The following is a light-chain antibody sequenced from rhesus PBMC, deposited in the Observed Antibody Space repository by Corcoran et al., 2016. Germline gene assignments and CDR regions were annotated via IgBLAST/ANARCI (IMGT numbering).Light chain of an antibody. CDR3: MQALDFPPT. J-gene: IGKJ1*01. CDR2: EVS. CDR1: QSLLDSEDGITY. Sequence: DIVMTQTPLSLPVTPGEPASISCRSSQSLLDSEDGITYLDWYLQKPGKSPQLLIYEVSNRASGVPDRFSGSWSETDFTLKISRVEAADVGVYYCMQALDFPPTFGQGTKVEIK. V-gene: IGKV2-104*02.